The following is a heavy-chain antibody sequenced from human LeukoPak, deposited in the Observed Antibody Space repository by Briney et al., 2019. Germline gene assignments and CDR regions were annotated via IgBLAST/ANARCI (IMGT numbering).Heavy chain of an antibody. Sequence: GGSLRLSCAASGFMFDDYGMSWVRQAPGKGLEWVSGINWNGGRTGYADSVKGRFTISRDNSKNTLSLQMNSLTAEDTAVYYCAKRSDSGRYSAIDYWGQGTLVTVSS. CDR1: GFMFDDYG. D-gene: IGHD1-26*01. J-gene: IGHJ4*02. CDR3: AKRSDSGRYSAIDY. V-gene: IGHV3-20*04. CDR2: INWNGGRT.